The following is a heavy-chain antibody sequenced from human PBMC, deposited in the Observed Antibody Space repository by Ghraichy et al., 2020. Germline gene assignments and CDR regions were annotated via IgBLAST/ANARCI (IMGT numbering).Heavy chain of an antibody. D-gene: IGHD1-7*01. V-gene: IGHV3-21*01. CDR2: ISSSSSYI. CDR1: GFTFSSYS. Sequence: GGSLRLSCAASGFTFSSYSMNWVRQAPGKGLEWVSSISSSSSYIYYADSVKGRFTISRDNAKNLLYLQMNSLRAEDTAVYYCARELSTWNYEKNWFDPWGQGTLVTVSS. CDR3: ARELSTWNYEKNWFDP. J-gene: IGHJ5*02.